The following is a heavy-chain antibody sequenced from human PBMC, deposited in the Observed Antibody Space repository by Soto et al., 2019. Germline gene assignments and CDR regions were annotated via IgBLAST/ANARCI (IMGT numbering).Heavy chain of an antibody. J-gene: IGHJ5*01. CDR1: GDSISSVDYF. V-gene: IGHV4-30-4*01. CDR3: ARGRYCLTGRCFPNWFDS. D-gene: IGHD2-15*01. Sequence: SETLSLTCSVSGDSISSVDYFCAWIRQPPGQALEYIGYIYKSATTYYNPSFERRVAISLDTSKSQFSLNVTSVTAADTAVYFCARGRYCLTGRCFPNWFDSWGQGTLVTVSS. CDR2: IYKSATT.